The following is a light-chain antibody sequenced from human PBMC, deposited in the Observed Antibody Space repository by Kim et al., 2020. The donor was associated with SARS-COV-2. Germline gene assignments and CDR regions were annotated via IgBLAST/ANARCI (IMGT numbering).Light chain of an antibody. CDR1: RGSIDDSY. CDR3: QSYNRDNVL. J-gene: IGLJ2*01. CDR2: EDD. V-gene: IGLV6-57*03. Sequence: GNTVTISSPRSRGSIDDSYVQWYQQRPGGGPTAVIYEDDQRPSGVSDRFSGSIDNSSNSASLTISGLRTEDEADYYCQSYNRDNVLFGGGTQLTVL.